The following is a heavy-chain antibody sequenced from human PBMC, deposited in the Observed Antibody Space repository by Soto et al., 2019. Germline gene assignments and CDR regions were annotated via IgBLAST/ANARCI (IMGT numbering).Heavy chain of an antibody. CDR2: ISAHNGNT. J-gene: IGHJ4*02. V-gene: IGHV1-18*01. CDR3: ARVRDFWSGHAFDY. D-gene: IGHD3-3*01. CDR1: GYTFTSYG. Sequence: ASVKVSFMASGYTFTSYGISLVRQAPGQGLEWMGWISAHNGNTNYAQKLQGRVTVTTDTSTSTAYMELRSLRSDDTAVYYCARVRDFWSGHAFDYWGQGTLVTVSS.